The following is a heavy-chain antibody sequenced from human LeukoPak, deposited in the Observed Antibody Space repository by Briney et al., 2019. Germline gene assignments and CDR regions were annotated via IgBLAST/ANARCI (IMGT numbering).Heavy chain of an antibody. CDR3: ARGPHV. CDR1: GFTFSSYG. V-gene: IGHV3-7*04. Sequence: GGSLRLSCAASGFTFSSYGMNWVRQAPGKGLEWVANIKQDGSEKYYVDFVKGRFTIPRDNAKNSLYLQMNSLRAEDTAVYYCARGPHVWGKGTTVTVSS. CDR2: IKQDGSEK. J-gene: IGHJ6*04.